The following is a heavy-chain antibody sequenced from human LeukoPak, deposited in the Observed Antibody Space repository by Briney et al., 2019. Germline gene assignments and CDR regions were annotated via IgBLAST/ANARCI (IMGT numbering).Heavy chain of an antibody. Sequence: PGGSLRLSCVASGFTFSSYAMSWVRQAPGKGLEWVANIKQDGSEKYYVDSVKGRFTISRDNAKNSLYLQMNSLRAEDTAVYYCARVQGWSHNWFDPWGQGTLVTVSS. CDR2: IKQDGSEK. CDR3: ARVQGWSHNWFDP. D-gene: IGHD2-15*01. CDR1: GFTFSSYA. J-gene: IGHJ5*02. V-gene: IGHV3-7*01.